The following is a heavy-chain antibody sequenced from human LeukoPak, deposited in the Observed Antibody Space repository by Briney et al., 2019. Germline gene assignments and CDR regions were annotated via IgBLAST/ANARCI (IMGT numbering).Heavy chain of an antibody. J-gene: IGHJ3*02. CDR2: IYTSGST. V-gene: IGHV4-61*02. CDR3: ASYYCSSTSCPDAFDI. Sequence: SETLSLTCTVSGGSISSGGYYWSWIRQPAGKGLEWIGRIYTSGSTNYNPSLKSRVTISVDTSKNQFSLKLSSVTAADTAVYYCASYYCSSTSCPDAFDIWGQGTMVTVSS. CDR1: GGSISSGGYY. D-gene: IGHD2-2*01.